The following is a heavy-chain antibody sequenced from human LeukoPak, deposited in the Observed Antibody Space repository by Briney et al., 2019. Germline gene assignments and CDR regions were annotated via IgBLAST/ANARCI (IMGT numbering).Heavy chain of an antibody. CDR3: AREERYSSSWGRYYYYGMDV. Sequence: SETLSLTCTVSGGSISRYYWSWIRQPPGKGLEWIGYIYYSGSTNYNPSLKSRVTISVDTSKNQFSLKLSSVTAADTAVYYCAREERYSSSWGRYYYYGMDVWGQGTTVTVSS. CDR1: GGSISRYY. V-gene: IGHV4-59*12. J-gene: IGHJ6*02. CDR2: IYYSGST. D-gene: IGHD6-13*01.